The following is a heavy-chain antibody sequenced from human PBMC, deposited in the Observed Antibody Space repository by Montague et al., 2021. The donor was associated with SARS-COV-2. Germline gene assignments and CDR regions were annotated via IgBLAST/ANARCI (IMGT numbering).Heavy chain of an antibody. CDR1: GGSFSGYY. CDR3: ARGYDYVWGSYRYFRCFDP. Sequence: SETLSLTCAVYGGSFSGYYWSWIRQPPGKGLEWIGEINHSGSTNYNPSLKSRVTISVDTSKNQFSLKLSSVTAADTAVYYCARGYDYVWGSYRYFRCFDPWGQGTLVTVSS. CDR2: INHSGST. J-gene: IGHJ5*02. D-gene: IGHD3-16*02. V-gene: IGHV4-34*01.